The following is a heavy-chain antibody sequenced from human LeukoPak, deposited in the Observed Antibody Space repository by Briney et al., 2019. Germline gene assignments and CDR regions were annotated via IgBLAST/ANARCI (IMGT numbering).Heavy chain of an antibody. D-gene: IGHD2-2*01. CDR1: GFTFSSYA. CDR2: ISYDGSNK. Sequence: PGRSLRLSCAASGFTFSSYALHWVRQAPGKGLEWVAVISYDGSNKYYADSVKGRFTISRDNSKNTLYLQMNSLRAEDTAVYYCARDFSAVVDYWGRETLVTVSS. J-gene: IGHJ4*02. CDR3: ARDFSAVVDY. V-gene: IGHV3-30*04.